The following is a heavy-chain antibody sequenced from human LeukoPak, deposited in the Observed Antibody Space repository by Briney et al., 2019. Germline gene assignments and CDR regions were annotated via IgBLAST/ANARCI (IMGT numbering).Heavy chain of an antibody. D-gene: IGHD3/OR15-3a*01. CDR3: ARDQDWAIDY. Sequence: GGSLRLSCAASGFGFSRYWMHWVRQAPGTGLKWVSRIYRDGSTTDYADSVKGRFSISRDNAKNSLYLQMNSLRAEDTAVYYCARDQDWAIDYWGQGTLVTVSS. J-gene: IGHJ4*02. CDR1: GFGFSRYW. CDR2: IYRDGSTT. V-gene: IGHV3-74*01.